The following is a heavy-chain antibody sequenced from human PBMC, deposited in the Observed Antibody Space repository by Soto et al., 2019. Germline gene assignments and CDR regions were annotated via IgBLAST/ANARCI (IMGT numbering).Heavy chain of an antibody. CDR2: IIPIFGTA. D-gene: IGHD6-13*01. V-gene: IGHV1-69*06. Sequence: ASVKVSCKASGGTFSSYAISWVRQAPGQGLEWMGGIIPIFGTANYAQKFQGRVTITADKSTSTAYMELSSLRSEDTAVYYCARRSIIAAAGTAWYGMDVWGEGVTVPVSS. CDR1: GGTFSSYA. CDR3: ARRSIIAAAGTAWYGMDV. J-gene: IGHJ6*04.